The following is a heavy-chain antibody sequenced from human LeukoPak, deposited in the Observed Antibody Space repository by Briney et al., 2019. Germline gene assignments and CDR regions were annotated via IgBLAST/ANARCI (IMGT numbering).Heavy chain of an antibody. J-gene: IGHJ3*02. V-gene: IGHV3-9*01. CDR3: AKDQTMEPGAFDI. D-gene: IGHD1-1*01. CDR2: ISWNSGSI. CDR1: GFTFDDYD. Sequence: GGSLRLSCAASGFTFDDYDMHWVRQAPGKGLEWVTGISWNSGSIGYADSVKGRFTISRDNAKNSLYLQMNSLRAEDTALYYCAKDQTMEPGAFDIWGQGTMVTVSS.